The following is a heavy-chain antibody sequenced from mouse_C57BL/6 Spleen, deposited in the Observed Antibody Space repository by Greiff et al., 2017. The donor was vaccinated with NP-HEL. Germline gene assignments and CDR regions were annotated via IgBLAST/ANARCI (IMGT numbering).Heavy chain of an antibody. CDR1: GYTFTDYE. Sequence: QVQLQQSGAELVRPGASVTLSCKASGYTFTDYEMHWVKQTPVHGLEWIGAIDPETGGTAYNQKFKGKSILTADKSSSPAYMELRSLTSEDSDVYYCTRMGLGVTTADYWGQGTTLTVSS. D-gene: IGHD1-2*01. CDR2: IDPETGGT. J-gene: IGHJ2*01. CDR3: TRMGLGVTTADY. V-gene: IGHV1-15*01.